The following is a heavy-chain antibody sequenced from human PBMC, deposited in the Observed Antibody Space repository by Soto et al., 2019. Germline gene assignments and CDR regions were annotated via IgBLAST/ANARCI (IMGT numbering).Heavy chain of an antibody. J-gene: IGHJ6*02. CDR2: IKQDGSEE. Sequence: EVQLVESGGGLVQPGGSLRLSCVDSGFTFSSYWRSWVRQAPVKGLEWVGNIKQDGSEENYVDSVKGRFTISRDNAKKSMYLQMNSLRAEDTAVYYCARIAASGRGWDVWGQGTTVVVSS. D-gene: IGHD6-13*01. CDR3: ARIAASGRGWDV. V-gene: IGHV3-7*01. CDR1: GFTFSSYW.